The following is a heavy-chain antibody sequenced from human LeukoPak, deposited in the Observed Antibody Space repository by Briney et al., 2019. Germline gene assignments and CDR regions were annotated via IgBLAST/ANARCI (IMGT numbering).Heavy chain of an antibody. D-gene: IGHD3-22*01. V-gene: IGHV3-74*01. CDR1: GFTFSSYW. CDR3: ARDLGRYYDTSDNWFDP. Sequence: PGGSLRLSCAASGFTFSSYWMHWVRQAPGKGLVWVSRINSDGSSTSYADSVKGRFTISRDNAKNTLYLQMNSLRAEDTAVYYCARDLGRYYDTSDNWFDPWGQGTLVTVSS. CDR2: INSDGSST. J-gene: IGHJ5*02.